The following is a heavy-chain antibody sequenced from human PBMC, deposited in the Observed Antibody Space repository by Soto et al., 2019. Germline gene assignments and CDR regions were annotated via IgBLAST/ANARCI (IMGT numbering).Heavy chain of an antibody. CDR2: IYYSGST. D-gene: IGHD5-18*01. Sequence: SETLSLTCTVSGGSISSGDYYWSWIRQPPGKGLEWIGYIYYSGSTYYNPSLKSRVTISVDTSKNQFSLKQTSVTAADTAVYYCARALIQLWPHYYYGMDVWGQGTTVTVSS. CDR3: ARALIQLWPHYYYGMDV. V-gene: IGHV4-30-4*01. CDR1: GGSISSGDYY. J-gene: IGHJ6*02.